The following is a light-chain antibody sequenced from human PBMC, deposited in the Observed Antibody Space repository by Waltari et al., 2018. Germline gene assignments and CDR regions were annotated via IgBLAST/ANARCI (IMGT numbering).Light chain of an antibody. CDR1: ALPKNF. CDR2: KDT. J-gene: IGLJ2*01. Sequence: SFELTQAPSVSVSPGQTASTPCPGDALPKNFASWYQQKTGQAPVLIIYKDTERPAGISERFSGSSSGTVVTLTISEVQAEDEADYYCQSADSDTVVFAGGTKLSVL. CDR3: QSADSDTVV. V-gene: IGLV3-25*03.